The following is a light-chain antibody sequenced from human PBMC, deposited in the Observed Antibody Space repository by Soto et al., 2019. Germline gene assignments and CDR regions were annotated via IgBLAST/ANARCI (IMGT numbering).Light chain of an antibody. CDR3: QKYYSAPFT. Sequence: DIQMTQSPSSLSASVGDRVTITCRASQAIRNSLAWYQQKPGKVPSLLIYAASTLQPGVPSRFSGSGSGTDFTLTMSSLQHYDVETYYCQKYYSAPFTSGPGTKVDIK. CDR2: AAS. J-gene: IGKJ3*01. V-gene: IGKV1-27*01. CDR1: QAIRNS.